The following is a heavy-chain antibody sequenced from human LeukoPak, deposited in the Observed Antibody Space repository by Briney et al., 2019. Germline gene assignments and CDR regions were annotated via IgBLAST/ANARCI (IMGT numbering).Heavy chain of an antibody. Sequence: SETLSLTCAVYGGSFSGYYWSWIRQPPGKGLEWIGEINHSGSTNYNPSLKSRVTISVDTSKNQFSLKLSSVTAADTAVYYCARGLVLGYCSSTSCYLVFDPWGQGTLVTVSS. J-gene: IGHJ5*02. CDR3: ARGLVLGYCSSTSCYLVFDP. CDR2: INHSGST. D-gene: IGHD2-2*01. CDR1: GGSFSGYY. V-gene: IGHV4-34*01.